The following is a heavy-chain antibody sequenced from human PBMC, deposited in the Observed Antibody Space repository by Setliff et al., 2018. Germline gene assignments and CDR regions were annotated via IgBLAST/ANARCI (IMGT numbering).Heavy chain of an antibody. J-gene: IGHJ4*02. CDR1: GFTFSSYA. Sequence: GSLRLSCVASGFTFSSYAMSWVRQAPGKGLEWVSAISASGGSTYYADSVKGRFTISRDNSKNTLYLQMNSLRAEDTAVYYCARDHNYAYDYWGQGTLVTVSS. D-gene: IGHD1-1*01. CDR2: ISASGGST. CDR3: ARDHNYAYDY. V-gene: IGHV3-23*01.